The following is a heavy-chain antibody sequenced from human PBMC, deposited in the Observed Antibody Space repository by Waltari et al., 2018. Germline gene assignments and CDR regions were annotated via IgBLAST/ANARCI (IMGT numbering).Heavy chain of an antibody. CDR1: GFTFSSYS. D-gene: IGHD5-18*01. CDR3: ARDQEYSYGPEGAYFDY. Sequence: EVQLVESGGGLVKPGGSLRLSCAASGFTFSSYSMNWVRPAPGKGLAWVSSISSSSSYIYYAYSVKGRFTISRDNAKNSLYLQMNSMRAEDTAVYYCARDQEYSYGPEGAYFDYWGQGTLVTVSS. CDR2: ISSSSSYI. J-gene: IGHJ4*02. V-gene: IGHV3-21*01.